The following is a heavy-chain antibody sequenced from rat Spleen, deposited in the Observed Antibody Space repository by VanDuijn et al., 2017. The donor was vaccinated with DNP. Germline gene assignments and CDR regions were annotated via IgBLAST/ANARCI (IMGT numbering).Heavy chain of an antibody. CDR3: ARGNSGYYFDY. CDR1: GYTFTSND. Sequence: QVQLQQSGAELTKPGSSVKISCKASGYTFTSNDISWIKQRPGQALEWIGSISPGSGGTLYNEKFKGKATLTVDTSSSTAFLQLSSLTPEDSAVYYCARGNSGYYFDYWGQGVMVTVSS. J-gene: IGHJ2*01. D-gene: IGHD4-3*01. CDR2: ISPGSGGT. V-gene: IGHV1-60*01.